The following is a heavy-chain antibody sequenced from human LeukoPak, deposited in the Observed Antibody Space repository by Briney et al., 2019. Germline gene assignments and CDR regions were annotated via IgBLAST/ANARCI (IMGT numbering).Heavy chain of an antibody. CDR1: GYTFSNYI. D-gene: IGHD1-26*01. J-gene: IGHJ5*02. CDR3: ARGGNYFRFDP. V-gene: IGHV1-18*01. Sequence: ASAKVSCKASGYTFSNYIISWVREGPRQRAEWIGLISAYNGNTTYAQKLQGRVTMTTDTSTATAYMELRSLRSDDTAVYYCARGGNYFRFDPWGQGTLVTVSS. CDR2: ISAYNGNT.